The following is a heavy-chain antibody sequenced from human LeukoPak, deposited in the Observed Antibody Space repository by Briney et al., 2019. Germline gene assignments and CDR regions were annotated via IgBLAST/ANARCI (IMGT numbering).Heavy chain of an antibody. CDR1: GYTFTAYY. CDR2: INPNSGDT. Sequence: ASVKVSCKASGYTFTAYYIHWVRQAPGQGLEWMGWINPNSGDTNYAQKFQGRVTMTRDTSISTAYMELSRLRSDDTAVYYCARQTYGDYSDYWGQGTLVTVSS. CDR3: ARQTYGDYSDY. J-gene: IGHJ4*02. V-gene: IGHV1-2*02. D-gene: IGHD4-17*01.